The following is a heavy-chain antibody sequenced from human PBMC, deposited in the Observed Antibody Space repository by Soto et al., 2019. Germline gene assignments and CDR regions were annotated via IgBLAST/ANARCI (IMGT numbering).Heavy chain of an antibody. J-gene: IGHJ5*02. V-gene: IGHV3-23*01. D-gene: IGHD3-10*01. Sequence: EVQLLESGGGLVQPGGSLRLSCAASGFTFSNYAMSWVRQAPGEGLEWVSGITGSGGDTLYADSVKGRFTISRDNSQNTLYLQMNSLRVEATAIYYCAKAPGGRYPGSGVFDLWGQGTRVTVSS. CDR2: ITGSGGDT. CDR1: GFTFSNYA. CDR3: AKAPGGRYPGSGVFDL.